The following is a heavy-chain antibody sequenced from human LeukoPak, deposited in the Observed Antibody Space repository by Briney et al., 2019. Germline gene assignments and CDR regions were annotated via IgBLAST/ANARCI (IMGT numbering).Heavy chain of an antibody. CDR3: ARAGYSYGYKNAFDI. V-gene: IGHV3-74*01. CDR2: INSDGSST. CDR1: GFTFSSYA. J-gene: IGHJ3*02. D-gene: IGHD5-18*01. Sequence: PGGSLRLSCAASGFTFSSYAMSWVRQAPGKGLVWVSRINSDGSSTSYADSVKGRFTISRDNAKNTLYLQMNSLRAEDTAVYYCARAGYSYGYKNAFDIWGQGTMVTVSS.